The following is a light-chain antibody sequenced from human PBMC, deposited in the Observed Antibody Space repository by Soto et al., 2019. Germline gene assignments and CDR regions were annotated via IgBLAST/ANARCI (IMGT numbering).Light chain of an antibody. Sequence: DIELTQSPSFLSSSVGDRVTITCRASQAIDTYLACYQKKPGKAPKLLIYAASLLQSGVPSRFSGGGSGTEFTLTINSLQHEDFANYYCQQLNSFPFIFGQGTRLEIK. CDR3: QQLNSFPFI. CDR1: QAIDTY. V-gene: IGKV1-9*01. CDR2: AAS. J-gene: IGKJ5*01.